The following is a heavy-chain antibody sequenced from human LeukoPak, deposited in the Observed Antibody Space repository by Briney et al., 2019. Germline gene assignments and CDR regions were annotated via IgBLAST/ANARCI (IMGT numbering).Heavy chain of an antibody. Sequence: SETLSLTCTVSGGSISSYYWSWIRQPPGKGLEWIGYIYYSGSTNYNPSLKSRVTISVDTSKNQFSLKLSSVTAADTAVYYCARHDGIGYSYGYGYYFDYWGQGTLVTVSS. J-gene: IGHJ4*02. CDR3: ARHDGIGYSYGYGYYFDY. CDR2: IYYSGST. D-gene: IGHD5-18*01. CDR1: GGSISSYY. V-gene: IGHV4-59*08.